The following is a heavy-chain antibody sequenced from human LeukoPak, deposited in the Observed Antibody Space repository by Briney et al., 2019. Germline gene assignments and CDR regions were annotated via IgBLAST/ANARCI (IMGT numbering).Heavy chain of an antibody. V-gene: IGHV4-59*01. CDR1: GGTISSYY. CDR2: IHNSGNT. Sequence: SETLSLTCTVSGGTISSYYWNWIRQPPGKGLEWIGHIHNSGNTNYNPSLKSRVTLSVDTSKNQFSLKLSSVTAADTAVYYCAREGTTGRNLNWFDSWGQGTLVTVSS. CDR3: AREGTTGRNLNWFDS. D-gene: IGHD1-1*01. J-gene: IGHJ5*01.